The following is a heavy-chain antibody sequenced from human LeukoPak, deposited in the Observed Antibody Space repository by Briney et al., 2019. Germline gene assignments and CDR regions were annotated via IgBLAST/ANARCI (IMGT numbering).Heavy chain of an antibody. CDR1: GGSISSYY. CDR3: AGDGRYYGSGSYYTYYYYGMDV. J-gene: IGHJ6*02. CDR2: IYTSGST. V-gene: IGHV4-4*07. Sequence: SETLSLTCTDSGGSISSYYWSWIRQPAGKGLEWIGRIYTSGSTNYNPSLKSRVTMSVDTSKNQFSLKLSSVTAADTAVYYCAGDGRYYGSGSYYTYYYYGMDVWGQGTTVTVSS. D-gene: IGHD3-10*01.